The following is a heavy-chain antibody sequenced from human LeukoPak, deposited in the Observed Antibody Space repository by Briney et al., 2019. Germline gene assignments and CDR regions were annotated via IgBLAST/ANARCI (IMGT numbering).Heavy chain of an antibody. CDR2: INPNSGGT. J-gene: IGHJ4*02. D-gene: IGHD4-17*01. CDR1: GYTFTVYY. Sequence: GASVTVSFTASGYTFTVYYMHWGRQAPGQGLGWMGWINPNSGGTNYAQKFQGRVTMTRDTSISTAYMELSRLRSDDTAVYYCARGNYGDYVDCWGQGTLVTVAS. CDR3: ARGNYGDYVDC. V-gene: IGHV1-2*02.